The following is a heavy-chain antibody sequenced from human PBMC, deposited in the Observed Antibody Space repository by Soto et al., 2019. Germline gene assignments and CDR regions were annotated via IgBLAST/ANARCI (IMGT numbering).Heavy chain of an antibody. Sequence: EVQLVESGGDLVQPGGSLRLSCAASGFTFSSYWMHWVRPAPGKGLVWVSGINSDGSNTRYADSVKGRFTISRDNAQHTRYLHTDSLQAEDTAVYYCAREDLLDYDRDYWGQGTLVTVSS. CDR3: AREDLLDYDRDY. CDR2: INSDGSNT. J-gene: IGHJ4*02. D-gene: IGHD3-3*01. CDR1: GFTFSSYW. V-gene: IGHV3-74*01.